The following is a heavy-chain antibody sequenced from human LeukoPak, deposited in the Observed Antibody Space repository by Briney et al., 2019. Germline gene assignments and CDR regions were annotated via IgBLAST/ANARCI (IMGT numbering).Heavy chain of an antibody. Sequence: SETLSLTCSVSGGSISTYYWSWIRQPPGKGLEWIGYIYYSGSTNYNPSLESRVTISIDTSKKQLSLRLSSVTAADTGVYYCARLWGTTFDYWGQGRLVTVSS. D-gene: IGHD3-16*01. CDR1: GGSISTYY. V-gene: IGHV4-59*08. J-gene: IGHJ4*02. CDR2: IYYSGST. CDR3: ARLWGTTFDY.